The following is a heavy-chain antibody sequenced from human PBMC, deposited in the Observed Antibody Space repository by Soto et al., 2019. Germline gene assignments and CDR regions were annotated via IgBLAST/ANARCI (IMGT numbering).Heavy chain of an antibody. D-gene: IGHD2-2*01. CDR3: VRGDPGACSSTSCSDAFDL. CDR1: GGSISSGDYY. Sequence: QVQLHESGPGXVKXSQTLSLXCTVSGGSISSGDYYWNWIRQPPGKGLEWIGSIYYSGSTYYSPSLKSRVAISVGTSKNQFSLKLTSVTAADTAVYYCVRGDPGACSSTSCSDAFDLWGRGTMVAVSS. V-gene: IGHV4-30-4*01. CDR2: IYYSGST. J-gene: IGHJ3*01.